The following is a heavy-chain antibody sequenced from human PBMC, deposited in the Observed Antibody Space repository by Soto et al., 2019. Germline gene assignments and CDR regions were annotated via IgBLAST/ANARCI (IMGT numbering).Heavy chain of an antibody. D-gene: IGHD1-26*01. CDR1: GGSLSSSDYY. V-gene: IGHV4-39*01. Sequence: SETLSLTCTVSGGSLSSSDYYWGWIRQPPGKGLEWIATIYYSGNTYYNPSLKSRITISIDTSKKQFSLRLGSVTAADTAVYYRARLAPYRGSYAGLFDYWGQGTLVTVSS. CDR3: ARLAPYRGSYAGLFDY. CDR2: IYYSGNT. J-gene: IGHJ4*02.